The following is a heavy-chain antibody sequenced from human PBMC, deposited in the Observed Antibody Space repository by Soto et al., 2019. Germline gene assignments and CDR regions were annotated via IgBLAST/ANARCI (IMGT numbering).Heavy chain of an antibody. D-gene: IGHD2-2*01. CDR3: AKGVLGYCSSSSCHAYDF. Sequence: EVQLLESGGGLVQPGGSLRLPCSASGFTFCDYAMGLVRQAPGKGAEWVSAISGNAFDTYYAEAVKGRFTISRDNSKSTLFLQMNSLRAEDTAVYYCAKGVLGYCSSSSCHAYDFWGQGTLVTVSS. CDR1: GFTFCDYA. V-gene: IGHV3-23*01. J-gene: IGHJ4*02. CDR2: ISGNAFDT.